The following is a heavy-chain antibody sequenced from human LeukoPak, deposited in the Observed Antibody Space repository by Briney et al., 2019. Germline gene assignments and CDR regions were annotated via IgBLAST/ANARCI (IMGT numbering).Heavy chain of an antibody. CDR2: INWNGGST. D-gene: IGHD6-13*01. CDR1: GFTFDDYG. Sequence: GGSLRLSCAASGFTFDDYGMRWVCQAPGKGLEWVSGINWNGGSTGYADSVKGRFTISRDNAKNSLYLQMNSLRAEDTALYYCARDGAAAGYYYYYYMDVWGKGATVTVSS. V-gene: IGHV3-20*04. CDR3: ARDGAAAGYYYYYYMDV. J-gene: IGHJ6*03.